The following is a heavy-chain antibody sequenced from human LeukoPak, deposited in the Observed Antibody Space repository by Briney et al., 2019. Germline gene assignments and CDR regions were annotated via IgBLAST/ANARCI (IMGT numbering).Heavy chain of an antibody. J-gene: IGHJ4*02. CDR3: ANTLLAAPPFDY. CDR1: GGSISSYY. CDR2: IYYSGST. V-gene: IGHV4-59*12. D-gene: IGHD6-6*01. Sequence: SGTLSLTCTVSGGSISSYYWSWIRQPPGKGLEWIGYIYYSGSTHYNPSLKSRVTISVDTSKNQFSLRLSSVTAADTAVYYFANTLLAAPPFDYWGQGTLVTVSS.